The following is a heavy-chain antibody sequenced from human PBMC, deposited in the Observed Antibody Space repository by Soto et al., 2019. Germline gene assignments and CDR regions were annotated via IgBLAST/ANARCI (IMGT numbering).Heavy chain of an antibody. CDR2: ISPYTGNT. Sequence: QVQLVQSGAEVKKPGASVKDSCKASGYTFTSYFISWVRQAPGQGLEWMGWISPYTGNTNYVQKLQGSVTLTPGTSPSTAYLELRSLRSDETAVYYCARDPPPSDYWGQGTLVSVPS. CDR3: ARDPPPSDY. V-gene: IGHV1-18*01. J-gene: IGHJ4*02. CDR1: GYTFTSYF.